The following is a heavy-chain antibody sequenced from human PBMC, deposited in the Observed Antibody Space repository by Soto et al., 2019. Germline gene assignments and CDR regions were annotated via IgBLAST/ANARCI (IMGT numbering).Heavy chain of an antibody. V-gene: IGHV3-9*01. J-gene: IGHJ3*02. D-gene: IGHD4-17*01. CDR3: AKSKVDLEILKTTVTTIWGSFHI. CDR1: GFTFDDYA. Sequence: EVQLVESGGGLVQPGRSLRLSCAASGFTFDDYAMHWVRQVPGKGPEWVSGISWNSGSRGYAESVRGRFTISRDNAKNSLYLQMNSLRAEDTALYYCAKSKVDLEILKTTVTTIWGSFHIWGQGTMVTVSS. CDR2: ISWNSGSR.